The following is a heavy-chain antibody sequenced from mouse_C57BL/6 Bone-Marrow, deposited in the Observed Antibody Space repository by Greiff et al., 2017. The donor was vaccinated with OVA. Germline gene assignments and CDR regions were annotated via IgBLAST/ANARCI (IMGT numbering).Heavy chain of an antibody. CDR1: GYTFTSYG. V-gene: IGHV1-81*01. Sequence: VQLQQSGAELARPGASVKLSCKASGYTFTSYGISWVKQRTGQGLEWIGEIYPRSGNTYYNEKFKGKATLTADKSSSTACMELRSLTSEDSAVYFCARSRLRRGGYFDYWGQGTTLTVSS. D-gene: IGHD2-4*01. CDR2: IYPRSGNT. J-gene: IGHJ2*01. CDR3: ARSRLRRGGYFDY.